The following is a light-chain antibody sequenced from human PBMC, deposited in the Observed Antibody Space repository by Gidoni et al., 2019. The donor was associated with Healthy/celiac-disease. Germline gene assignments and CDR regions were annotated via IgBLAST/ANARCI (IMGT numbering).Light chain of an antibody. CDR2: EGR. J-gene: IGLJ1*01. V-gene: IGLV2-23*01. Sequence: QSALTQPSSVYGAPGQAITISCTGTSSDVGSYNLVSWYQQHPGKAPKLMIYEGRKRPSGVSNRFSGSKSGNTASLTISGLQAEDEADYYCCSYAGSSTPYVFGTGTKVTVL. CDR3: CSYAGSSTPYV. CDR1: SSDVGSYNL.